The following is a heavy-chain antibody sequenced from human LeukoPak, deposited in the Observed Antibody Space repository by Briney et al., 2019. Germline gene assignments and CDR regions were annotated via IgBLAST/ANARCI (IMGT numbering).Heavy chain of an antibody. V-gene: IGHV1-8*01. Sequence: ASVKVSCKASGYTFTSYDINWVRQATGQGLEWMGWMNPNSGNTGYAQKFQGRVTMTRNTSISTAYMELSSLRSEDTAVYYCERGQIEFYSGSYGWVDYWGQGTLVTVSS. J-gene: IGHJ4*02. CDR2: MNPNSGNT. D-gene: IGHD1-26*01. CDR1: GYTFTSYD. CDR3: ERGQIEFYSGSYGWVDY.